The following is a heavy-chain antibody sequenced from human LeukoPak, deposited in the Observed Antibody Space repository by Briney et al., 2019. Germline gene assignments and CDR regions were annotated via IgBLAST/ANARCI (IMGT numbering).Heavy chain of an antibody. D-gene: IGHD4-17*01. CDR2: IYHSGST. CDR1: GGSISSSNW. V-gene: IGHV4-4*02. J-gene: IGHJ4*02. CDR3: ARKGYGDYNRNFHY. Sequence: PSETLSLTCADSGGSISSSNWWSWVRQPPGKGLEWIGEIYHSGSTNYNPSLKSRVTISVDKSKNQFSLKLSSVTAADTAVYYCARKGYGDYNRNFHYWGQGTLVTVSS.